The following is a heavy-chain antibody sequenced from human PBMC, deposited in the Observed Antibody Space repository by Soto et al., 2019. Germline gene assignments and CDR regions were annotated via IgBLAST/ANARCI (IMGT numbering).Heavy chain of an antibody. Sequence: GGSLRLSCAASGFTFSSYAMHWVRQAPGKGLEWVAVISYDGSNKYYADPVKGRFTISRDNSKNTLYLQMNSLRAEDTAVYYCARARWLHYYYGMDVWGQGTTVTVSS. CDR3: ARARWLHYYYGMDV. V-gene: IGHV3-30-3*01. J-gene: IGHJ6*02. CDR2: ISYDGSNK. D-gene: IGHD3-10*01. CDR1: GFTFSSYA.